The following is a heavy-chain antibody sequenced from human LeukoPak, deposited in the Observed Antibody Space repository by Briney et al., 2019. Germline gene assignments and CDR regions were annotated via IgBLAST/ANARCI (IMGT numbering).Heavy chain of an antibody. CDR2: IYYTGST. CDR3: AREEVYQFDF. J-gene: IGHJ5*01. D-gene: IGHD2-8*01. Sequence: SETLSLTCTVSGDSISSYHWSWIRQPPGKGLEWIGHIYYTGSTTYNPSLKTRVTISVDTSKNRFSLNLSSVTAADTAVYYCAREEVYQFDFWGQGTLVTVSS. CDR1: GDSISSYH. V-gene: IGHV4-59*01.